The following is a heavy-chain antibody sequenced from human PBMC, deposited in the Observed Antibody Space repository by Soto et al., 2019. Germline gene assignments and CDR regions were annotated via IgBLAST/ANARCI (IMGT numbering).Heavy chain of an antibody. CDR1: GFTFSNFA. CDR3: AKRLTSGDEGF. J-gene: IGHJ4*02. Sequence: GGYLRLSCAASGFTFSNFAMMWVRQAPGEGLECVSAISAGGVATYYADSVKGRFTVSRDNSKDTLYLQMNSLRGEDTAVYFCAKRLTSGDEGFWGRGTLVTVSS. V-gene: IGHV3-23*01. D-gene: IGHD2-21*02. CDR2: ISAGGVAT.